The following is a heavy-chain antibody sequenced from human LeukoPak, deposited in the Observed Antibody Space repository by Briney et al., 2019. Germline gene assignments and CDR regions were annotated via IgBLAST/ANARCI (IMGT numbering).Heavy chain of an antibody. J-gene: IGHJ6*03. D-gene: IGHD3-10*01. CDR2: IYYSGST. Sequence: SETLSLTCTVSGGFISSGGYYWSWIRQHPGKGLEWIGYIYYSGSTYYNPSLKSRVTISVDTSKNQFSLKLSSVTAADTAVYYCAREGDYYGSGRYYYYMDVWGKGTTVTVSS. CDR3: AREGDYYGSGRYYYYMDV. CDR1: GGFISSGGYY. V-gene: IGHV4-31*03.